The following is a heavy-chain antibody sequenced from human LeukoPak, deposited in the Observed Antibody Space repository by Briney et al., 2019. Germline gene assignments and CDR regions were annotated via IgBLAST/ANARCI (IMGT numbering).Heavy chain of an antibody. D-gene: IGHD3-22*01. V-gene: IGHV1-69*04. CDR1: GGTFISYA. Sequence: ASVKVSCKASGGTFISYAISWVRQAPGQGLEWMGRIIPILGIANYAQKFQGRVTITADKSTSTAYMELSSLRSEDTAVYYCARNYYDSSGYYGYWGQGTLVTVSS. CDR3: ARNYYDSSGYYGY. J-gene: IGHJ4*02. CDR2: IIPILGIA.